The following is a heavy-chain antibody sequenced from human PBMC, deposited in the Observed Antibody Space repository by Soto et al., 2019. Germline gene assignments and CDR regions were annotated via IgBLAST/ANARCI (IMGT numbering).Heavy chain of an antibody. D-gene: IGHD3-16*01. J-gene: IGHJ4*02. CDR3: ATDVGGRTALDY. CDR2: ISNDGDTT. CDR1: GFTFSHNA. Sequence: EVQLVESGGGLVQPGGSLRLSCAASGFTFSHNAMHWDRQAPGKGLEYVSVISNDGDTTYYGNSVKGRFTISRDNSNNMVYLQMGSLRTADMAVYFCATDVGGRTALDYWGQGILVTVSS. V-gene: IGHV3-64*01.